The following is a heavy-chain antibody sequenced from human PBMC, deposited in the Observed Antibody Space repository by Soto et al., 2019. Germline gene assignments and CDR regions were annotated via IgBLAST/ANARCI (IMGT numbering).Heavy chain of an antibody. CDR2: IGGGGGLIT. CDR1: GFTFSNYA. CDR3: ATHRLASPHGDRLFDN. J-gene: IGHJ4*02. D-gene: IGHD3-9*01. V-gene: IGHV3-23*01. Sequence: HPGGSLRLSCAASGFTFSNYAMTWVRQAPGKGLEWVSVIGGGGGLITYYADSVKGRFTISRDDSKNILFLQMDSLRAEDTALYYCATHRLASPHGDRLFDNWGQGTFVTVSS.